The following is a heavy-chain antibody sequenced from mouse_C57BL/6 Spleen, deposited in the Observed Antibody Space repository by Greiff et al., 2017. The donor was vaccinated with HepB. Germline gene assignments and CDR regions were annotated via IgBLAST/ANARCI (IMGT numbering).Heavy chain of an antibody. CDR2: INPNNGGT. CDR3: ARRDYYYGSSHFAY. D-gene: IGHD1-1*01. J-gene: IGHJ3*01. Sequence: EVQLQQSGPELVKPGASVKISCKASGYTFTDYYMNWVKQSHGKSLEWIGDINPNNGGTSYNQKFKGKATLTVDKSSSTAYMELRSLTSEDSAVYYCARRDYYYGSSHFAYWGQGTLVTVSA. V-gene: IGHV1-26*01. CDR1: GYTFTDYY.